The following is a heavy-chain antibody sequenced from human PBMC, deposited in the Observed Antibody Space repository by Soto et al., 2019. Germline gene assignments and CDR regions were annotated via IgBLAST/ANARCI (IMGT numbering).Heavy chain of an antibody. V-gene: IGHV4-39*01. Sequence: SETLSLTCTVSGGSISSSSYYWGWIRQPPGKGLEWIGSIYYSGSTYYNPSLKSRVTISVDTSKNQFSLKLSSVTAADTAVYYCARYLGDGYTWGYFDYWGQGTVVTSPQ. J-gene: IGHJ4*02. CDR2: IYYSGST. CDR1: GGSISSSSYY. D-gene: IGHD5-12*01. CDR3: ARYLGDGYTWGYFDY.